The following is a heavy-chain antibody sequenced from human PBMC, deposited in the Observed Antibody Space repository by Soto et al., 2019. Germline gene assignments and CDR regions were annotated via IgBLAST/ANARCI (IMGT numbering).Heavy chain of an antibody. Sequence: SETLSLTCTVSGDSISSCYWSWIRQPPGKGLEWIGYIYYSGSTNYNTSLKSRVTISVDTSKNQFSLKLSSVTAADTAVYYCARDRYPRYYSYCMDVWGQGTMVTVSS. CDR3: ARDRYPRYYSYCMDV. D-gene: IGHD1-20*01. CDR2: IYYSGST. J-gene: IGHJ6*02. CDR1: GDSISSCY. V-gene: IGHV4-59*01.